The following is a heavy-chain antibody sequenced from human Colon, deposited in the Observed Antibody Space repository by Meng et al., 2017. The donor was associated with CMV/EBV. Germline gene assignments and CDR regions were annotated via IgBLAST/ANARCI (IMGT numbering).Heavy chain of an antibody. J-gene: IGHJ4*02. D-gene: IGHD3-22*01. V-gene: IGHV3-23*01. CDR2: ISGSGSST. CDR3: AKAGSGYYYRPS. CDR1: GFTFNNYV. Sequence: GESLKISCTASGFTFNNYVMAWVRQAPGKGLEWVSGISGSGSSTYYVDSVKGRFTISRDNSKNTLYLQMNSLRAEDTAVYYCAKAGSGYYYRPSWGQGTLVTVSS.